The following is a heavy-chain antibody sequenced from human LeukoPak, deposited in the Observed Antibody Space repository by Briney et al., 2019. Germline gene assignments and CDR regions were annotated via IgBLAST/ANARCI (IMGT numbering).Heavy chain of an antibody. V-gene: IGHV1-69*04. J-gene: IGHJ6*02. D-gene: IGHD6-6*01. CDR3: AVTYSSSSPRYHYYYGMDV. Sequence: SVKVSCKASGGTFSSYAISWVRQAPGQGLEWMGRIIPILGIANYAQKFQGRVTITADKSTSTAYMELSSLRSEDTAVYYCAVTYSSSSPRYHYYYGMDVWGQGTTVTVSS. CDR1: GGTFSSYA. CDR2: IIPILGIA.